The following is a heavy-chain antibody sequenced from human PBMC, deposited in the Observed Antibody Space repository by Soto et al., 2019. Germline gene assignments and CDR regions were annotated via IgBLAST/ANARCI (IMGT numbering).Heavy chain of an antibody. J-gene: IGHJ4*02. D-gene: IGHD6-19*01. V-gene: IGHV3-21*01. CDR1: GFTFSSYS. CDR3: ATPRYSSGWYGGDY. CDR2: ISSSSSYI. Sequence: EVQLVESGGGLVKPGGSLRLSCAASGFTFSSYSMNWVRQAPGKGLEWVSSISSSSSYIYYAVSVKGRFTISRDNAKNSLYLQMNSLRAEDTAVYYCATPRYSSGWYGGDYWGQGTLVTVSS.